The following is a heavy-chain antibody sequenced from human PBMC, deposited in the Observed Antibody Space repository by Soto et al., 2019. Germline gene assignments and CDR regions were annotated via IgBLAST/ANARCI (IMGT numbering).Heavy chain of an antibody. V-gene: IGHV1-69*12. Sequence: QVQLVQSGAEVKKPGSSVKVSCKASGGTFSSYAISWVRQAPGQGLEWMGGIIPIFGTANYAQKFQGRGTITADDSTSTAYMELSSLSSEDTAVYYCARSRYLRYFDDYWGQGTLVTVSS. D-gene: IGHD3-9*01. CDR3: ARSRYLRYFDDY. CDR2: IIPIFGTA. J-gene: IGHJ4*02. CDR1: GGTFSSYA.